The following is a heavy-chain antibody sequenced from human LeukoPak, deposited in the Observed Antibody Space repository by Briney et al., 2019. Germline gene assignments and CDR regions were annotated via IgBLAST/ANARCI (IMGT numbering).Heavy chain of an antibody. J-gene: IGHJ3*02. CDR2: VNPSGDST. CDR3: ARVRDGYNDAYDI. CDR1: GYTFTSYD. Sequence: GASVKVSCKASGYTFTSYDINWVRQAPGQGLEWMGIVNPSGDSTNYAQKFQGRVTMTGDTSTSTVYMDLSSLRSEDTAVYYCARVRDGYNDAYDIWGQGTMVTVTS. V-gene: IGHV1-46*01. D-gene: IGHD5-24*01.